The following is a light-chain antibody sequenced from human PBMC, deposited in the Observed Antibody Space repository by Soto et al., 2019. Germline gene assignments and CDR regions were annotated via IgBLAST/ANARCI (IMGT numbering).Light chain of an antibody. CDR2: GAS. V-gene: IGKV3-15*01. CDR3: QQYDIWPPLT. J-gene: IGKJ4*01. CDR1: QSVRSN. Sequence: EIVVTQSPATLSVSPGERITLSCRASQSVRSNLAWYQQRPGQAPRLLIYGASTRATGIPARFSGSGSGKDFTLTLSSLQSEDSAVYYCQQYDIWPPLTFGGGTKVEIK.